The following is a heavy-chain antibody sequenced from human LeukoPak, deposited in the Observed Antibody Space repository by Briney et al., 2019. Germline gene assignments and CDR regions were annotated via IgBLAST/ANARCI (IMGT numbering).Heavy chain of an antibody. CDR1: GFTFSSFA. D-gene: IGHD1-26*01. CDR3: ARSYSGSYRDAFDI. Sequence: GGSLRLSCAASGFTFSSFAMHWVRQAPGKGLEWVAVISYDGSNKYYADSVKGRFTISRDNSKNTVYLQMDSLRAEDTAVYYCARSYSGSYRDAFDIWGQGIMVTVSS. V-gene: IGHV3-30-3*01. J-gene: IGHJ3*02. CDR2: ISYDGSNK.